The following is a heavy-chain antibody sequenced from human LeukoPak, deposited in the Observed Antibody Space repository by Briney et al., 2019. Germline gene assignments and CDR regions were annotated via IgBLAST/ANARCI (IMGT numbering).Heavy chain of an antibody. V-gene: IGHV4-59*01. CDR1: GGSISSYY. CDR2: IYYIGST. D-gene: IGHD6-19*01. CDR3: ARVPYSSGWPNYYYYGMDV. J-gene: IGHJ6*02. Sequence: SETLSLTCTVSGGSISSYYWSWIRQPPGKGLEWIGYIYYIGSTNYNPSLKSRVTISVDTSKNQFSPKLSSVTAADTAVYYCARVPYSSGWPNYYYYGMDVWGQGTTVTVSS.